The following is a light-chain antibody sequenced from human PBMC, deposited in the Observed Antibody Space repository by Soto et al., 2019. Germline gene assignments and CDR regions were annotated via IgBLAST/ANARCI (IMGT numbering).Light chain of an antibody. V-gene: IGKV3-15*01. CDR1: QSVSTN. J-gene: IGKJ1*01. CDR2: FAS. CDR3: QQYDKWPRA. Sequence: VMTQSPATLSVSPGERAALCCRASQSVSTNFAWYQQKPGQPPRLLIYFASTRATAVPARFTAGGSGTEFTLTISSLQSDDLAVYYCQQYDKWPRAFGQGTKVDIK.